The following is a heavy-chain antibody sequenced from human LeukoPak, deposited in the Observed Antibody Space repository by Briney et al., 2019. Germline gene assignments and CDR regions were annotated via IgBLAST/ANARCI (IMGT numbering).Heavy chain of an antibody. CDR2: MNPNSGNT. V-gene: IGHV1-8*01. Sequence: ASVKVSCKTSGYTFTSYDINWVRQATGQGLEWMGWMNPNSGNTGYAQKFQGRVTMTRNTSISTAYMELSSLRSEDTAVYYCARDPEDGYNYDYWGQGTLVTVSS. J-gene: IGHJ4*02. CDR3: ARDPEDGYNYDY. CDR1: GYTFTSYD. D-gene: IGHD5-24*01.